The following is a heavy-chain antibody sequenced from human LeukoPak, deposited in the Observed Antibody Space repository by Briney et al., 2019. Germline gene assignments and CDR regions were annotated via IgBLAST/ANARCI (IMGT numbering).Heavy chain of an antibody. CDR2: VSGSDSST. J-gene: IGHJ4*02. CDR3: AKQEYYYDNSGYDY. V-gene: IGHV3-23*01. D-gene: IGHD3-22*01. CDR1: GFTFSNYA. Sequence: QHWGSLRLSCAASGFTFSNYAMSWVRQAPGKGLEWVSAVSGSDSSTYYADSVKGRFTISRDNSKNTLYLQMNSLRAEDTAIYYCAKQEYYYDNSGYDYWGQGTLVTVSS.